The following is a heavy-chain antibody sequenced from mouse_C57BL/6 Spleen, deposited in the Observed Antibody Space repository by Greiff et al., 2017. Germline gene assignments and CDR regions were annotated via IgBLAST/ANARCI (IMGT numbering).Heavy chain of an antibody. J-gene: IGHJ1*03. V-gene: IGHV3-6*01. D-gene: IGHD1-1*01. CDR3: AREGYYGSANFDV. CDR2: ISYDGSN. CDR1: GYSITSGYY. Sequence: EVHLVESGPGLVKPSQSLSLTCSVTGYSITSGYYWNWFRQVPGNKLEWMGYISYDGSNNYNPSLKNRISITRDTSKNQFFLKLNSVTTEDTATYYCAREGYYGSANFDVWGTGTTVTVSS.